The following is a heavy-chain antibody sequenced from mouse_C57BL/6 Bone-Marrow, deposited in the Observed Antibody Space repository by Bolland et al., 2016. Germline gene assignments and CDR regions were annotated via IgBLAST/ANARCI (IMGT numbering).Heavy chain of an antibody. V-gene: IGHV1-7*01. J-gene: IGHJ3*01. CDR2: GYT. D-gene: IGHD1-1*01. CDR3: ARNGSSYSWLAY. Sequence: GYTKYNQKFKDKATLTADKSSSTAYMQLSSLTYEDSAVYYCARNGSSYSWLAYWGQGTLV.